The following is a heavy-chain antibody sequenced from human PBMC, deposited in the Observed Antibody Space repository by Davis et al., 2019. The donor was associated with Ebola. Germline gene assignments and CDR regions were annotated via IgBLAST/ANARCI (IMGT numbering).Heavy chain of an antibody. CDR1: GGTFSSYA. CDR2: IIPIFGTA. V-gene: IGHV1-69*13. Sequence: AASVKVSCKASGGTFSSYAISWVRQAPGQGLEWMGGIIPIFGTANYAQKFQGRVTITADESTSTAYMELSSLRSEDTAVYYCARVDPQSQWELLLNYYYYYGMDVWGQGTTVTVSS. J-gene: IGHJ6*02. CDR3: ARVDPQSQWELLLNYYYYYGMDV. D-gene: IGHD1-26*01.